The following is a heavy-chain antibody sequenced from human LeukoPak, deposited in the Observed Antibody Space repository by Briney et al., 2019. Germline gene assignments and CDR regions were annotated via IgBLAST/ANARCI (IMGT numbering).Heavy chain of an antibody. CDR3: ARDSFVTISGGWNWFDP. CDR1: GFTFSSFW. J-gene: IGHJ5*02. CDR2: INNDGSST. V-gene: IGHV3-74*01. Sequence: GGSLRLSCAASGFTFSSFWMHWVRQAPGKGLVWVSRINNDGSSTAYADSVKGRFTISRDNAKNTLFLQMNSLRAEDTAVYYCARDSFVTISGGWNWFDPWGQGTLVTVSA. D-gene: IGHD3-3*01.